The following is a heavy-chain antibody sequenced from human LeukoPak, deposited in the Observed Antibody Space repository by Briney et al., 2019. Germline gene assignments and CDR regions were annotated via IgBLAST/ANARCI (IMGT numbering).Heavy chain of an antibody. CDR2: ISYDGSNK. CDR3: ARGRQVAGLFDY. CDR1: GFTFSSYA. D-gene: IGHD6-19*01. Sequence: GGSLRLSCAASGFTFSSYAMHWVRQAPGKGLEWVAVISYDGSNKYYADSVKGRFTISRDNSKNTLYLQMNSLRAEDTAVYYCARGRQVAGLFDYWGQGTLVTASS. J-gene: IGHJ4*02. V-gene: IGHV3-30*04.